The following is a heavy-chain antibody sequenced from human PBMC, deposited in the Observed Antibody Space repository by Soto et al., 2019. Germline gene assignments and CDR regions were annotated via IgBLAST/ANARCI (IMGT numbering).Heavy chain of an antibody. CDR3: ARAGRGYCSGGSCYSGLHGMDV. CDR2: IYHSGST. CDR1: GGSISSSNW. V-gene: IGHV4-4*02. J-gene: IGHJ6*02. D-gene: IGHD2-15*01. Sequence: QVQLQESDPGLVKPSGTLSLTCAVTGGSISSSNWWSWVRQPPGKGLEWIEEIYHSGSTNYNPSLKSRVTISVDKSKNEFSLKLSSVTAADTAVYYCARAGRGYCSGGSCYSGLHGMDVWGQGTTVTVSS.